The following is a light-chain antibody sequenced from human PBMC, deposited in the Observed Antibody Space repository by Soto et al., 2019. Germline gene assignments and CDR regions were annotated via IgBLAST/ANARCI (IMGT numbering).Light chain of an antibody. CDR3: SSYTSSSTFYV. Sequence: ALTQPASVSWSPGQSITISCTGTSSDVGGYNYVSWYQQHPGKAPKLMIYEVSNRPSGVSNRFSGSKSGNTASLTISGLQAEDEADYYCSSYTSSSTFYVFGTGTKVTVL. J-gene: IGLJ1*01. V-gene: IGLV2-14*01. CDR2: EVS. CDR1: SSDVGGYNY.